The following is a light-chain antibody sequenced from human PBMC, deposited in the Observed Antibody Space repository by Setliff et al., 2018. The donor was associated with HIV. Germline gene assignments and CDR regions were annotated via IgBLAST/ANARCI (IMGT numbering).Light chain of an antibody. CDR2: DVT. V-gene: IGLV2-14*03. CDR3: NSYSTSSTPLYV. Sequence: ALAQPASVSGSPGQSITISCTATSSDVGGYNYVSWYQQHPGKAPKLMIYDVTTRPSGVSSRFSGSKSGNAASLTISGLQAEDEADYYCNSYSTSSTPLYVFGTGTKVTV. J-gene: IGLJ1*01. CDR1: SSDVGGYNY.